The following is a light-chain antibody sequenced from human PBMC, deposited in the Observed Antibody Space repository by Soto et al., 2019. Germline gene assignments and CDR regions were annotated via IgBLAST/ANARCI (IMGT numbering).Light chain of an antibody. V-gene: IGKV3-11*01. CDR3: QQYNNWPQT. J-gene: IGKJ1*01. Sequence: EVVLTQSPVTLSLSPGERATLSCRASQSFRGLLAWYQQKPGQAPRLLIYDAYNRATGIPPRFSGSGSGTDFTLTISSLEPEDSAVYYCQQYNNWPQTFGQGTKVDIK. CDR2: DAY. CDR1: QSFRGL.